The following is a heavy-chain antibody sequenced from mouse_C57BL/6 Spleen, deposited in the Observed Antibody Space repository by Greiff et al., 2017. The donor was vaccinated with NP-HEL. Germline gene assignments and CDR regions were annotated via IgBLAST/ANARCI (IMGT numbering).Heavy chain of an antibody. J-gene: IGHJ4*01. CDR3: AKSSDYYAMDY. CDR2: IWRGGST. CDR1: GFSLTSYG. Sequence: VQLQESGPGLVQPSQSLSITCTVSGFSLTSYGVHWVRQSPGKGLEWLGVIWRGGSTDYTAAFMSRLSITKDNSTSQVFFKMNSLQADDTSTYYCAKSSDYYAMDYWGQGTSVTGSS. V-gene: IGHV2-5*01.